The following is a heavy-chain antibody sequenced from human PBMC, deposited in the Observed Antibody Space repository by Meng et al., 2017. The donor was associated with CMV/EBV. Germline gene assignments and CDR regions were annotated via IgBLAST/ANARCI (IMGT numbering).Heavy chain of an antibody. Sequence: LSSTASASTFTGNYIHWVRPAPGQGLEWMGRITPTSGGTNYAQKFQGRVTLTRNTSINTAYLELSSLRSDDTAVYYCARAFESNNWGQGTLVTVSS. J-gene: IGHJ4*02. CDR1: ASTFTGNY. D-gene: IGHD2/OR15-2a*01. V-gene: IGHV1-2*06. CDR2: ITPTSGGT. CDR3: ARAFESNN.